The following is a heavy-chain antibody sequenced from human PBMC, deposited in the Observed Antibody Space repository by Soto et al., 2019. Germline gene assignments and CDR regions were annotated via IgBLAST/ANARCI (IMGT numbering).Heavy chain of an antibody. CDR1: GFAFSSYA. CDR2: IGGSGGST. J-gene: IGHJ4*02. Sequence: PGGSLRLSCAASGFAFSSYAMSWVRQGPGKGLEWVSRIGGSGGSTSSSDSVKGRFTISRDNSKNTSYLQMNSLRAEDTAVYYCARGHIVGATSFLAYWGQGTLVTVSS. V-gene: IGHV3-23*01. CDR3: ARGHIVGATSFLAY. D-gene: IGHD1-26*01.